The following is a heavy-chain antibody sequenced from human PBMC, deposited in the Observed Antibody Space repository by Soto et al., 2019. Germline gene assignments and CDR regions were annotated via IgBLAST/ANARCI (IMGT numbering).Heavy chain of an antibody. J-gene: IGHJ4*02. CDR1: GFTFSVYA. D-gene: IGHD3-22*01. CDR2: VSGSSGST. Sequence: GGSLRLSCAASGFTFSVYAMTWVRQVPGKGLEWVSTVSGSSGSTYFADSVKGRFTISRDNSNNTLYLQLDSLRAEDTAVYFCVRARSTDSRPDYWGQGTLVTVSS. V-gene: IGHV3-23*01. CDR3: VRARSTDSRPDY.